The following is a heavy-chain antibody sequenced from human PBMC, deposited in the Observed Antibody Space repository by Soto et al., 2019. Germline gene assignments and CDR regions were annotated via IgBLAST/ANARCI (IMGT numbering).Heavy chain of an antibody. Sequence: GESLKISCGGSGYSFVTHWIGWVRQMPGKGLEWIGIIYPYGSETTYSPAFQGHVTISADKSTNTAYLQWSSLKASDTAIYYCARISPSYPYFYYGMDVWGQGTTVTVSS. CDR1: GYSFVTHW. CDR3: ARISPSYPYFYYGMDV. J-gene: IGHJ6*02. CDR2: IYPYGSET. V-gene: IGHV5-51*06. D-gene: IGHD3-10*01.